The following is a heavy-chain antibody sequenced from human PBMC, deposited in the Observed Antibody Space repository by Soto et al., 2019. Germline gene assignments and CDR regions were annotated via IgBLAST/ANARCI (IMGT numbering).Heavy chain of an antibody. CDR1: GGSISSSSYY. V-gene: IGHV4-39*07. J-gene: IGHJ6*02. CDR3: ATMNTIFGVVTPENGMDV. D-gene: IGHD3-3*01. CDR2: IYHSGST. Sequence: SETLSLTCTVSGGSISSSSYYWGWIRQPPGKGLEWIGSIYHSGSTYYNPSLKSRVTISVDTSKNQFSLKLSSVTAADTAVYYCATMNTIFGVVTPENGMDVWGQGTTVTVSS.